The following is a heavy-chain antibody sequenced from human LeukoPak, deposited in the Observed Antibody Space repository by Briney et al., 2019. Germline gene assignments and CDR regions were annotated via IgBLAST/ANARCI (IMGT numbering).Heavy chain of an antibody. CDR1: GGSFSGYY. V-gene: IGHV4-34*01. J-gene: IGHJ3*02. D-gene: IGHD3-10*01. CDR3: ARSRGAFDI. CDR2: INLRGHT. Sequence: PSETLSPTCAVYGGSFSGYYWGWIRQPPGKGLEWIGEINLRGHTNYSPSLKSRPTISVDTSKNQFSLKLSSVTAADTAVYYCARSRGAFDIWGQGTMVTVSS.